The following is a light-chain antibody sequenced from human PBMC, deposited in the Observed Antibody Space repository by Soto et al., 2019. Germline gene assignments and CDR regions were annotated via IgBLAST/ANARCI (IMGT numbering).Light chain of an antibody. CDR2: DAS. CDR1: QSVSSY. V-gene: IGKV3-11*01. Sequence: EIVLTQSPAILSMSPGERATLSCRASQSVSSYFAWYQQKPGQAPRLLIYDASNRATGVPARFSGSGSGTDFTLTIRSLEPEDLAVYYCQQRRYWPVTFGQGTKVEIK. CDR3: QQRRYWPVT. J-gene: IGKJ1*01.